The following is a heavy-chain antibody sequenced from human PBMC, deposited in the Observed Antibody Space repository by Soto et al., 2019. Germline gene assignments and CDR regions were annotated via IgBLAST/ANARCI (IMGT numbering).Heavy chain of an antibody. J-gene: IGHJ4*02. CDR3: ARYLRSDFWSGSTSRNYDFDY. D-gene: IGHD3-3*01. V-gene: IGHV1-18*01. CDR2: ISSYNGNT. CDR1: GYIFTNYG. Sequence: QVQLVQSGPEVKKPGASVKVSCKASGYIFTNYGITWVRQAPGQGLERMGWISSYNGNTNYAQKFQGRVTMTTDISTTMTYMEVRRLTSDDTAVYYCARYLRSDFWSGSTSRNYDFDYWGQGTLVTVSS.